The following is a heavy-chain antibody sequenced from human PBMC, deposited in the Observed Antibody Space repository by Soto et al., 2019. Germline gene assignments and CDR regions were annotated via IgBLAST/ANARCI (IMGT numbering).Heavy chain of an antibody. V-gene: IGHV2-5*01. J-gene: IGHJ4*02. CDR3: AHSLDYGSGSYYNGAIEY. D-gene: IGHD3-10*01. CDR2: IYWNDDK. Sequence: GLDLEWLALIYWNDDKRYSPSLKSRLTITKDTSKNQVVLTMTNMDPVDTATYYCAHSLDYGSGSYYNGAIEYWGQGTLVTVSS.